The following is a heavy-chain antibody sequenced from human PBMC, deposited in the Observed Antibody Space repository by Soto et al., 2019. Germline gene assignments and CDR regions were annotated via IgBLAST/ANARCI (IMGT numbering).Heavy chain of an antibody. Sequence: SXGSLRLSCAASGFTVTSNYMTGVRQAPGKGLEWVSVIYRSGATYYPDSVRGRFTASRDYSHNTLYLQMDSLRVEDTAVYYCARDSGMIRGSYGVDVWGPGTTVTVSS. CDR1: GFTVTSNY. V-gene: IGHV3-53*01. D-gene: IGHD3-10*01. CDR3: ARDSGMIRGSYGVDV. CDR2: IYRSGAT. J-gene: IGHJ6*02.